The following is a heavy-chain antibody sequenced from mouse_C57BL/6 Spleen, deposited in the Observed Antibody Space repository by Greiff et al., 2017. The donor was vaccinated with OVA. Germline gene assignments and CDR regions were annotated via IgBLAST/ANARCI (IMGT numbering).Heavy chain of an antibody. V-gene: IGHV1-82*01. J-gene: IGHJ4*01. CDR1: GYAFSSSW. Sequence: QVQLQQSGPELVKPGASVKISCKASGYAFSSSWMNWVKQRPGKGLEWIGRIYPGDGDTNYNGKFKGKATLTADKSSSTAYMQLSSLTSEDSAVYFYALYAMDYWGQGTSVTVSS. CDR2: IYPGDGDT. CDR3: ALYAMDY.